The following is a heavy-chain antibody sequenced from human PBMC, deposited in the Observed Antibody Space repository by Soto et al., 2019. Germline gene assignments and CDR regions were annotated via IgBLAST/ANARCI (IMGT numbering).Heavy chain of an antibody. CDR2: NSAYNGNT. V-gene: IGHV1-18*01. CDR3: ARVSGLSSYYYYGLDV. D-gene: IGHD3-10*01. Sequence: QVHLVQSGAEVKKPGASVKVSCKASGYTFITYDVTWVRQAPGQGLEWMGWNSAYNGNTNYAQKFQGRGSMTTDTSTSTAYMELRSLTSDDTAVYYCARVSGLSSYYYYGLDVWGQGTTVTVSS. CDR1: GYTFITYD. J-gene: IGHJ6*02.